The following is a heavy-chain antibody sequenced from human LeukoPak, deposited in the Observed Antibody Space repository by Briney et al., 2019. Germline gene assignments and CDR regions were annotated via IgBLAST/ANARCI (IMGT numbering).Heavy chain of an antibody. CDR3: ARDRSKYHLLYSRFDP. Sequence: ASVKVSCKASGYTFTGYYMHWVRQAPGQGLEWMGWINPNSGGTNYAQKFQGRVTMTRDTSISTAYMELSRLRSDDTAVYYCARDRSKYHLLYSRFDPWGQGTLVTVSS. CDR1: GYTFTGYY. CDR2: INPNSGGT. V-gene: IGHV1-2*02. J-gene: IGHJ5*02. D-gene: IGHD2-2*02.